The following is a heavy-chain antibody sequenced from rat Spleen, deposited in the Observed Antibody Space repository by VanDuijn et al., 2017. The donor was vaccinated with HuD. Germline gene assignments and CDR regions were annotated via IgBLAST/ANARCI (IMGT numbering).Heavy chain of an antibody. D-gene: IGHD1-1*01. V-gene: IGHV5S23*01. CDR3: TTVVQGHGFAY. CDR2: ISSGGGGT. CDR1: GFTFINFP. Sequence: EVQLVESGGGLVQPGNSLKLSCAASGFTFINFPMAWVRQAPKKGLEWVASISSGGGGTYYPESVKDRFTISRHNTQNTLYLQMNSLRSEDTATYYCTTVVQGHGFAYWGQGTLVTVSS. J-gene: IGHJ3*01.